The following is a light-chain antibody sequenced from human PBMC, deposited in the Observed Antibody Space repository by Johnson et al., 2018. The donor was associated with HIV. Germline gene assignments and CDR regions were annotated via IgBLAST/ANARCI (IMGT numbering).Light chain of an antibody. Sequence: QSVLTQPPSVSAAPGQKVTISCSGSSSNIGNNYVSWYQQLPGTAPKLLIYDNNKRPSGIPDRFSGSKSGTSATLGITGLQTGDEADYYCGTWDSSLSACVCGTGTKVTVL. V-gene: IGLV1-51*01. CDR2: DNN. CDR1: SSNIGNNY. CDR3: GTWDSSLSACV. J-gene: IGLJ1*01.